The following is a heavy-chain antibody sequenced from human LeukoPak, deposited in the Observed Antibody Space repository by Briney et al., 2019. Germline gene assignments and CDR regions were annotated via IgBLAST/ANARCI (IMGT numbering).Heavy chain of an antibody. CDR1: GYTFTSYA. J-gene: IGHJ4*02. CDR3: TRDLPGIAVAGDY. D-gene: IGHD6-19*01. CDR2: INAGNGNT. V-gene: IGHV1-3*01. Sequence: ASVKVSCKASGYTFTSYAMHWVRQAPGQRLEWMGWINAGNGNTKYSQKFQGRVTISRDTSASTAYMELSSLRSEDTAVYYCTRDLPGIAVAGDYWGQGTLVTVSS.